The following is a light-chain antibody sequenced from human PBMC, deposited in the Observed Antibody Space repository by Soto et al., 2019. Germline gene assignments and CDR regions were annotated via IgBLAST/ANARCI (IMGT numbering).Light chain of an antibody. J-gene: IGKJ5*01. CDR1: ESLVYSDGNIY. CDR3: MQGTHWPIT. CDR2: KTS. V-gene: IGKV2-30*01. Sequence: VVMTQSPLSLPVTLGQPASISCRSSESLVYSDGNIYLTWFQQRPGQSPRRLIYKTSNRDSGVPDRFSGSGSGTDFALKISRVEAEDVGVYYCMQGTHWPITFGQGTRLEIK.